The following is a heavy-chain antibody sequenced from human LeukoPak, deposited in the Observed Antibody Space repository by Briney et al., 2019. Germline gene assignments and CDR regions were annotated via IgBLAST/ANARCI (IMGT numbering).Heavy chain of an antibody. CDR1: GASISSHY. D-gene: IGHD3/OR15-3a*01. V-gene: IGHV4-59*11. CDR2: TSGSI. J-gene: IGHJ6*03. CDR3: ARVLAIFGLDTTDFYMDV. Sequence: SETPSLTCAVSGASISSHYWSWIRQPPGKGLEWIGYTSGSISDNPPLKSRVAVSVDPSQNQVSLSLTSVTAADTAVYYCARVLAIFGLDTTDFYMDVWGKGTTVTVSS.